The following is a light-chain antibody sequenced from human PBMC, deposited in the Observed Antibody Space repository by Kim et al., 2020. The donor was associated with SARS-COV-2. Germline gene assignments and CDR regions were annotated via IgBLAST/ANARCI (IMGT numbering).Light chain of an antibody. CDR1: QDISNY. V-gene: IGKV1-16*02. J-gene: IGKJ4*01. Sequence: DIQMTQSPSSLSASVGDRVTITCRASQDISNYLAWFQQKPGEAPKSLIYAASSLLSGVPSKFSGNGSGTDFTLTISSLQPEDFTTYYCQHYYTHPLTFGGGTKVDIK. CDR3: QHYYTHPLT. CDR2: AAS.